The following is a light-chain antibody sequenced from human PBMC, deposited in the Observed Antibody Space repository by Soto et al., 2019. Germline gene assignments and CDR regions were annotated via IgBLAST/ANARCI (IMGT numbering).Light chain of an antibody. CDR3: QQRSSWPRT. CDR1: QSVSSY. V-gene: IGKV3-11*01. CDR2: DAS. Sequence: EIVLTQSPATLSLSPGERATLACRASQSVSSYLAWYQQKPGQAPRVVIYDASNMATGIPPRFSGSGSGTDFTLTISSLEPEDFAVYYCQQRSSWPRTFGQGTKVEIK. J-gene: IGKJ1*01.